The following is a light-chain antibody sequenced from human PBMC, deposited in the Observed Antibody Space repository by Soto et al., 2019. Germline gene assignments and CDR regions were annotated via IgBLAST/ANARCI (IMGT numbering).Light chain of an antibody. J-gene: IGKJ5*01. Sequence: EIVVTQSPGTLSLSPGERATLSCRASQSIDSNYLSWYQQKPGQAPRLIISGASNRAAGIPARFSGSGSGTDFTLTISSLEPEDFAVYYCQQRSNWPPSITFGQGTRLEIK. CDR1: QSIDSNY. V-gene: IGKV3-11*01. CDR2: GAS. CDR3: QQRSNWPPSIT.